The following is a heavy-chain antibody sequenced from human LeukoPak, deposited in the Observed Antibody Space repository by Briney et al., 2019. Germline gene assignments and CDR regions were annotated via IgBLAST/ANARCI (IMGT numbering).Heavy chain of an antibody. J-gene: IGHJ4*02. CDR3: AREGGPYRPLDY. Sequence: SETLSLTCGVSGGSITSTNYWTWVRQPPGKGLEWIGEVNLQGSTNYNPSLTGRVAISVDMSENHISLQLTSVTAADTAVYYCAREGGPYRPLDYSGQGTLVTVSS. V-gene: IGHV4-4*02. CDR2: VNLQGST. CDR1: GGSITSTNY.